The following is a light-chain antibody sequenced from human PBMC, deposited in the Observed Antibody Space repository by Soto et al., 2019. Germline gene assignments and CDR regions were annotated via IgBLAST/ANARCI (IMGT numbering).Light chain of an antibody. Sequence: DIQMTQSPSSLSASVGDRVTITCRASQSISSYLNWYQQKPGKAPKLLIYGASSLQSGVPSKFSGSGSGTDFTLIISSLQPEDFATYYCQQSYSTPYTFGQGTKLEIK. CDR2: GAS. CDR1: QSISSY. V-gene: IGKV1-39*01. J-gene: IGKJ2*01. CDR3: QQSYSTPYT.